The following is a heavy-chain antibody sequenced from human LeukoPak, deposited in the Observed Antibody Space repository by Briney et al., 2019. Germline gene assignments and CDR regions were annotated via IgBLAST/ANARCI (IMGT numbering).Heavy chain of an antibody. Sequence: LSCXAXGFTFSSYWMSWVRQAPGKGLEWVANIKQDGSEKYYVDSVKGRFTISRDNAKNSLYLQMNSLRAEDTAVYYCARRWELNYWGQGTLVTVSS. V-gene: IGHV3-7*01. J-gene: IGHJ4*02. CDR1: GFTFSSYW. CDR3: ARRWELNY. D-gene: IGHD1-26*01. CDR2: IKQDGSEK.